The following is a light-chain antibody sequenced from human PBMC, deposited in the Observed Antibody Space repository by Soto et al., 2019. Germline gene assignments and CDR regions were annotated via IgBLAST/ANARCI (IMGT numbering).Light chain of an antibody. CDR2: DAS. CDR1: QTVSRY. CDR3: QQRSTWPLLT. J-gene: IGKJ4*01. Sequence: VLIQSPATLSLSPGERATLSCRPSQTVSRYLAWFQQKPGQPPRLLIYDASNRATGIPARFSGSGSGTDYTLTISSLEPEDFAVYYCQQRSTWPLLTFGGGTKVEI. V-gene: IGKV3-11*01.